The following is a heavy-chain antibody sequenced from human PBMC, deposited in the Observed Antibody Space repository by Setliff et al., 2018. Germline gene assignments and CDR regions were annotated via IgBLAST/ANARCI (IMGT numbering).Heavy chain of an antibody. CDR2: IDWDDDK. J-gene: IGHJ4*02. CDR1: GFSLSTSGIC. Sequence: SGPTLVNPTQTLTLTCTFSGFSLSTSGICVSWIRQPPGKALEWLALIDWDDDKYYTPSLKTRLTISKDTSKNQVLLTMTNMDPVDTATYYCVHSRITQYSYGYGPFDYWGQGTLVTVSS. D-gene: IGHD5-18*01. CDR3: VHSRITQYSYGYGPFDY. V-gene: IGHV2-70*12.